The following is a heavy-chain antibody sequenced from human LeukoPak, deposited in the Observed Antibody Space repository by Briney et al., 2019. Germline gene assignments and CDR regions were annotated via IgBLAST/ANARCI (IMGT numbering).Heavy chain of an antibody. CDR3: AKGITVIPSFYFDY. D-gene: IGHD2-21*01. CDR2: ISSSSNI. CDR1: GFTFSLYS. V-gene: IGHV3-21*01. J-gene: IGHJ4*02. Sequence: PGGSLRLSCAAPGFTFSLYSMNWVRQAPGKGLEWVSSISSSSNIYYADSVKGRFTISRDNAKNSLYLQMNSLRAEDTAVYYCAKGITVIPSFYFDYWGQGTLVTVSS.